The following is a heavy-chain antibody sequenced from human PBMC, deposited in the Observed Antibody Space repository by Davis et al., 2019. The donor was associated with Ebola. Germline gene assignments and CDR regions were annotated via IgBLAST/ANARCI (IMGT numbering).Heavy chain of an antibody. CDR2: ISGSGGST. CDR1: GFTFSSYA. J-gene: IGHJ4*02. V-gene: IGHV3-23*01. Sequence: GESLKISCAASGFTFSSYAMSWVRQAPGKGLEWVSAISGSGGSTYYADSVKGRFTISRDNSKNTLYLQMNSLRAEDTAVYYCAKGGIYYGSGSSIDYWGQGTLVTVSS. CDR3: AKGGIYYGSGSSIDY. D-gene: IGHD3-10*01.